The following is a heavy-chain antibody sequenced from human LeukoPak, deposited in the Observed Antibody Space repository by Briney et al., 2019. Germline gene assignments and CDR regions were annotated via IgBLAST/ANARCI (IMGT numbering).Heavy chain of an antibody. V-gene: IGHV1-2*02. CDR2: INPNSGGT. Sequence: ASVKVSCKASGYTFTGYYMHWVRQAPGRGLEWMGWINPNSGGTNYAQKFQGRVTMTRDTSISTAYMELSRLRSDDTAVYYCARVISGWDDFDYWGQGTLVTVSS. CDR1: GYTFTGYY. J-gene: IGHJ4*02. CDR3: ARVISGWDDFDY. D-gene: IGHD6-19*01.